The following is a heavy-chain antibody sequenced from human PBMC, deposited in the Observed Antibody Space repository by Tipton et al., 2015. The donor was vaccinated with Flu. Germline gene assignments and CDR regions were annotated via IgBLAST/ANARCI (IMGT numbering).Heavy chain of an antibody. CDR1: GFTFSSYS. CDR3: ARVPIETGTKRTSYYFDY. D-gene: IGHD1-1*01. J-gene: IGHJ4*02. Sequence: SLRLSCAASGFTFSSYSMNWVRQAPGKGLEWVSSISSSSSYIYYADSVKGRFTISRDNAKNSLYLQMNSLRAEDTAVYYCARVPIETGTKRTSYYFDYWGQGTLVTVSS. V-gene: IGHV3-21*01. CDR2: ISSSSSYI.